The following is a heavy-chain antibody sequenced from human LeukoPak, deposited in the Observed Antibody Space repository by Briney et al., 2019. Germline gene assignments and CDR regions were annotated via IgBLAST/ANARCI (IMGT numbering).Heavy chain of an antibody. Sequence: SETLSLTYAVYGGSFSGYYWSWIRQPPGKGLEWIGEINHSGSTNYNPSLKSRVTISVDTSKNQFSLKLSSVTAADTAVYYCARRGLKYCSSTSCYANAFDIWGQGTMVTVSS. V-gene: IGHV4-34*01. CDR2: INHSGST. D-gene: IGHD2-2*01. J-gene: IGHJ3*02. CDR3: ARRGLKYCSSTSCYANAFDI. CDR1: GGSFSGYY.